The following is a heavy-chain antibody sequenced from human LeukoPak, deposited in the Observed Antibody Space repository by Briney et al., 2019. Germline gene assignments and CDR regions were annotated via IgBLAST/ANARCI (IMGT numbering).Heavy chain of an antibody. CDR3: TNQTVASKFVY. CDR1: GFTFSGYE. V-gene: IGHV3-48*03. J-gene: IGHJ4*02. D-gene: IGHD4-11*01. Sequence: GGSLRLSCAAYGFTFSGYEMHRVRQAPAKGLEWISDISSSGTTTYYADSVKGRFTISRDNAKNSLYLQMNSLKAHDTAVYDFTNQTVASKFVYCGQGSLVTVSS. CDR2: ISSSGTTT.